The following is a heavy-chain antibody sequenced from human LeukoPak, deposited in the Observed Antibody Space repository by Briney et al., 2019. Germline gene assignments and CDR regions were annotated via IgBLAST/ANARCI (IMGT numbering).Heavy chain of an antibody. CDR1: GGSISSSSYY. V-gene: IGHV4-39*07. D-gene: IGHD6-19*01. Sequence: SETLSLTCTVSGGSISSSSYYWGWIRQPPGKGLEWIGTIYYSGSTYYNPSLKSRVTISVDTSKNQFSLKLSSVTAADTAVYYCARGRQWLVLNYYYMDVWGKGTTVTVSS. CDR2: IYYSGST. J-gene: IGHJ6*03. CDR3: ARGRQWLVLNYYYMDV.